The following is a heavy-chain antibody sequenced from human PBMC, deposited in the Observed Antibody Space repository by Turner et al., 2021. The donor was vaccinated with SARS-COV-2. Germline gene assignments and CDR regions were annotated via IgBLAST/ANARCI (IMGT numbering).Heavy chain of an antibody. CDR1: GCPFSSYA. CDR3: ARAMVRGVNAYAEYFQH. Sequence: QVRLVRSVAEVKKAGASVKVACKASGCPFSSYAISGVRQAPGQGLEWMGRIIPILGIATYAQKFQGRDTITADTSTSTGYMELRRLRSENTAVYYYARAMVRGVNAYAEYFQHWGQGTLVTVSS. CDR2: IIPILGIA. V-gene: IGHV1-69*04. D-gene: IGHD3-10*01. J-gene: IGHJ1*01.